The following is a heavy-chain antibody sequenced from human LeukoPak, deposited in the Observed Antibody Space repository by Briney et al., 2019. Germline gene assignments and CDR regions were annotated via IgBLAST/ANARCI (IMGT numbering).Heavy chain of an antibody. D-gene: IGHD6-13*01. Sequence: PGGSLRLSCAASGFTFSSYAMSWVRQAPGKGLEWVSTFSGSGGNTYYADSVKGRFTISRDNSKNTLYLQMNSLRASDTAVYYCARGQGSWYPGGRYFDYWGQGTLVTVSS. V-gene: IGHV3-23*01. J-gene: IGHJ4*02. CDR1: GFTFSSYA. CDR2: FSGSGGNT. CDR3: ARGQGSWYPGGRYFDY.